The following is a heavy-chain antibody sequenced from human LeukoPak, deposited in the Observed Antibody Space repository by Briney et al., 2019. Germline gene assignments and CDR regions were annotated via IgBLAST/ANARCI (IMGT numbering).Heavy chain of an antibody. CDR2: ISSSSSYI. Sequence: GGSLRLSCAASGFTFSSYSMNWVRQAPGKGLELVSSISSSSSYIYYADSVKGRFTISRDNAKNTLYLQMNSLRAEDTAVYYCARESNFGYYDFWSGGMVIPSDFDYWGQGTQVTVSS. CDR1: GFTFSSYS. V-gene: IGHV3-21*01. J-gene: IGHJ4*02. CDR3: ARESNFGYYDFWSGGMVIPSDFDY. D-gene: IGHD3-3*01.